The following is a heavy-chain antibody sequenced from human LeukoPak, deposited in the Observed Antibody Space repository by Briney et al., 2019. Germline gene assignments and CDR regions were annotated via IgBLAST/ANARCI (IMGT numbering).Heavy chain of an antibody. V-gene: IGHV4-59*01. CDR2: IYYSGST. CDR1: GGSISSYY. J-gene: IGHJ5*02. Sequence: SETLSLNCTVSGGSISSYYWSWIRQRPGKGLEWIGYIYYSGSTNYNPSLKNRVTISVDTSKNQFSLKLSSVTAADTAVYYCARVSTYSSTWFDPWGQGSLVTVSS. CDR3: ARVSTYSSTWFDP. D-gene: IGHD6-19*01.